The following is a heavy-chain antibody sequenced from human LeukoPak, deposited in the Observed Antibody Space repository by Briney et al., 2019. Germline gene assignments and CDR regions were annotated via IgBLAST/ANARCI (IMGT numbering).Heavy chain of an antibody. CDR3: ARGAQDFWSGYRYYYMDV. CDR1: GGSISSGGYF. D-gene: IGHD3-3*01. J-gene: IGHJ6*03. CDR2: FYASGST. Sequence: PSETLSLTCTVSGGSISSGGYFWSWIRQPAGKGLEWIGRFYASGSTNYNPSLQSRVTISVDTSKNQFSLKLTSVTAADTAVYYCARGAQDFWSGYRYYYMDVWGKGTTVTVSS. V-gene: IGHV4-61*02.